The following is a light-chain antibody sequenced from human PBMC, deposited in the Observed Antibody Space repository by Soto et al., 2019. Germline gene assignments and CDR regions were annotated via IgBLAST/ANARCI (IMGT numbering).Light chain of an antibody. Sequence: EIVMTQSPATLSVSPGERATLSCRASQSVSSDLAWYQQKPGQAPRLLIYGASTRATGIPARFSGRGSGTEFTLTISSLQSEDFAVYYCQQYSRWPWTFGQGTKVEIK. CDR2: GAS. J-gene: IGKJ1*01. V-gene: IGKV3-15*01. CDR1: QSVSSD. CDR3: QQYSRWPWT.